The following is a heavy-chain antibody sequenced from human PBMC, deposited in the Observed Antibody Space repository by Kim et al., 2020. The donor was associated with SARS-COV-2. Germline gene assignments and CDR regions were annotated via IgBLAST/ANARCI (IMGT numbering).Heavy chain of an antibody. CDR2: ISWNSGSI. V-gene: IGHV3-9*01. D-gene: IGHD3-22*01. Sequence: GGSLRLSCAASGFTFDDYAMHWVRQAPGKGLEWVSGISWNSGSIGYADSVKGRFTISRDNAKNSLYLQMNSLRAEDTALYYCAKEVDITMIVGIGYAFDSWGPGTLVTVSS. CDR3: AKEVDITMIVGIGYAFDS. CDR1: GFTFDDYA. J-gene: IGHJ4*02.